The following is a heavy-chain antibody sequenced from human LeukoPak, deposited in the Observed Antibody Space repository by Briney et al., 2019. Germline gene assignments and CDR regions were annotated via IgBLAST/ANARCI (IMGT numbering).Heavy chain of an antibody. Sequence: SETLSLTCTVSGNSISSGDYYWSWIRQPAGKGLEWIGRIYTSGSTNYNPSLKSRVTISVGTSKNQFSLKLGSVTAADTAVYYCAREGYCSGGSCHGGAFDIWGQGTMVTVSS. V-gene: IGHV4-61*02. CDR2: IYTSGST. D-gene: IGHD2-15*01. CDR1: GNSISSGDYY. J-gene: IGHJ3*02. CDR3: AREGYCSGGSCHGGAFDI.